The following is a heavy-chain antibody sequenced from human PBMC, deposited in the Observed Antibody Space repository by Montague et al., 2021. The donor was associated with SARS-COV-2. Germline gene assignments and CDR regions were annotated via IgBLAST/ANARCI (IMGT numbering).Heavy chain of an antibody. CDR1: GFSLSTSGVG. CDR2: IYWDDDK. CDR3: AHRRLHTGSFDY. Sequence: PALVKPTQTLTLTCTFSGFSLSTSGVGVDWIRQPPGKALEWLALIYWDDDKRYSPSLKSRLTITKDTSKNQVVLTVTNMDPVDTATYYCAHRRLHTGSFDYWGQGALVTVSS. J-gene: IGHJ4*02. V-gene: IGHV2-5*02. D-gene: IGHD1-26*01.